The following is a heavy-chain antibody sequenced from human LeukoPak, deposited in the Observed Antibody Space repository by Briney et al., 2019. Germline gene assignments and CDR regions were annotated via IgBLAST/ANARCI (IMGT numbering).Heavy chain of an antibody. CDR2: IYHSGNT. J-gene: IGHJ3*02. V-gene: IGHV4-39*01. D-gene: IGHD1-26*01. CDR3: ARLVGSTGAFDI. Sequence: PSETLSLTCTVSGGSISGSSYYWGWIHQPPGKGLEWIASIYHSGNTYYNPSLKSRVTISVDTSESQFSLKLSSVTAADTAVYYCARLVGSTGAFDIWGQGTMVTVSS. CDR1: GGSISGSSYY.